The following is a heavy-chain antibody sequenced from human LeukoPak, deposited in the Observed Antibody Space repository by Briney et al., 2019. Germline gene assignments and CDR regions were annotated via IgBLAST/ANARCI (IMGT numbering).Heavy chain of an antibody. CDR1: GGSISSSSYY. CDR2: IYYSGST. CDR3: ARPYSSGARVDY. J-gene: IGHJ4*02. V-gene: IGHV4-39*01. D-gene: IGHD6-19*01. Sequence: SETLSLTCTVSGGSISSSSYYWGWIRQPPGKGLEWIGSIYYSGSTYYNPPLKSRVTISVDTSKNQFSLKLSSVTAADTAVYYCARPYSSGARVDYWGQGTLVTVSS.